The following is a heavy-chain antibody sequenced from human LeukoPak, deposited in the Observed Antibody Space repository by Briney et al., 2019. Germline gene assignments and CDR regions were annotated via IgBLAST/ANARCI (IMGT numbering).Heavy chain of an antibody. D-gene: IGHD5-18*01. Sequence: PSETLSLTCTVSGGSISSGDYYWRWIRQPPGKGLEWIGYIYYSGSTYYTPSLKSRVTISVDTSKNQFSLNLSSVTAADTAVYYCARGVRDTAMVDYWGQGTLVTVSS. CDR1: GGSISSGDYY. CDR2: IYYSGST. V-gene: IGHV4-30-4*01. CDR3: ARGVRDTAMVDY. J-gene: IGHJ4*02.